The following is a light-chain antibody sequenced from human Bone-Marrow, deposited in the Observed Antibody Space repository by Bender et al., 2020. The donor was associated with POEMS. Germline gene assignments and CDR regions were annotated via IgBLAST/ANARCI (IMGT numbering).Light chain of an antibody. CDR1: NSNIGAGYD. CDR2: GNN. J-gene: IGLJ3*02. CDR3: QSYDNSLGGWV. Sequence: QSVLTQPPSVSGAPGQRVTISCTGSNSNIGAGYDVHWYQHLPGAAPKLLIYGNNNRPSGVPDRFSGSKSGTAASLAITGLQTEDEAHYYCQSYDNSLGGWVFGGGTKLTVL. V-gene: IGLV1-40*01.